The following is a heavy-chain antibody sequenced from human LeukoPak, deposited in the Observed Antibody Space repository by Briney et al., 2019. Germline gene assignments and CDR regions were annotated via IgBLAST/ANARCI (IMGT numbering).Heavy chain of an antibody. CDR1: GFAFSSYN. CDR3: ARAGLYSGSGLDY. V-gene: IGHV3-21*01. D-gene: IGHD5-12*01. CDR2: ISSGSGYM. Sequence: GGSLRLSCAVSGFAFSSYNMNWVRQSPGKGLEWVSSISSGSGYMNYADSVKGRFTVSRDNAKNSLYLEMSSLRAEDTAVYYCARAGLYSGSGLDYWGQGTLVTVSS. J-gene: IGHJ4*02.